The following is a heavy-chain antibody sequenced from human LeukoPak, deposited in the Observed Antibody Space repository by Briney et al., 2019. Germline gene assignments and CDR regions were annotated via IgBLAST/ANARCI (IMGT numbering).Heavy chain of an antibody. CDR1: GFTFSSYA. D-gene: IGHD7-27*01. V-gene: IGHV3-23*01. Sequence: GGSLILSCAASGFTFSSYAMSWVRQAPGKGLDWVSFISGSSSTTYTADSVKGRFTISRDNSKNTLYLQMSSLRAEDTAVYYCAKSSTGTFDIWGQGTMVTISS. CDR3: AKSSTGTFDI. J-gene: IGHJ3*02. CDR2: ISGSSSTT.